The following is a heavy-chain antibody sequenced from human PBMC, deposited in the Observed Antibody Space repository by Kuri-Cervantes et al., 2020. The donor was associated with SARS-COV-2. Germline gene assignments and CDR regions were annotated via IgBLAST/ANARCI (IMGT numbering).Heavy chain of an antibody. V-gene: IGHV3-11*04. J-gene: IGHJ2*01. CDR1: GFTFSDYY. CDR3: ARGGHYTNGVSYGDYYVGL. D-gene: IGHD2-8*01. Sequence: GGSLRLSCAASGFTFSDYYMSWIRQAPGKGLEWVSYISSSGSTIYYADSVKGRFTISRDKTKNSLYLQMNSLRAEDTAVYYCARGGHYTNGVSYGDYYVGLWGRGTLVTVSS. CDR2: ISSSGSTI.